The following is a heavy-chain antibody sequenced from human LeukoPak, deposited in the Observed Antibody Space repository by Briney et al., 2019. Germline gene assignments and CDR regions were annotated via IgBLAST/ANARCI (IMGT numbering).Heavy chain of an antibody. V-gene: IGHV1-18*01. J-gene: IGHJ4*02. Sequence: ASVKVSCKASGYTFTSYGISWVRQAPGQGLEWMGWISAYNGNTNYAQKLQGRVTMTTDTSTSTAYMELRSLRSEDTAVYYCARDVFYGSNGYNDKWGQGTLVTISS. CDR1: GYTFTSYG. CDR3: ARDVFYGSNGYNDK. CDR2: ISAYNGNT. D-gene: IGHD4-23*01.